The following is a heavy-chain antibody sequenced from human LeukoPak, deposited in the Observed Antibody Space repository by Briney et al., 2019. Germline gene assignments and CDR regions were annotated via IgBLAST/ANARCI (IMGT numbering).Heavy chain of an antibody. CDR3: ARDAAYCGGDCYPLDY. J-gene: IGHJ4*02. D-gene: IGHD2-21*02. V-gene: IGHV1-2*02. CDR1: GYTFTGYY. CDR2: INPNSGGT. Sequence: GASVKVSCEASGYTFTGYYMHWVRQAPGQGLEWMGWINPNSGGTNYAQKFQGRVTMTRDTSISTAYMELSRLRSDDTAVYYCARDAAYCGGDCYPLDYWGQGTLVTVSS.